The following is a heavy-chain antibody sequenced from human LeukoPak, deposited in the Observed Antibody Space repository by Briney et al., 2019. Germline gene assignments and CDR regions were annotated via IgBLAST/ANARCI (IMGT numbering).Heavy chain of an antibody. CDR3: TRVGYIDEGIDY. D-gene: IGHD5-24*01. Sequence: GGSLRLSCTASGFTFNNYAMSWVRQAPGKGLEWVSTISGSAVTTHYADSVKGRFTISRDNAKNSLYLQMNSLGAEDTAIYYCTRVGYIDEGIDYWGQGTLVTVSS. V-gene: IGHV3-23*01. J-gene: IGHJ4*02. CDR2: ISGSAVTT. CDR1: GFTFNNYA.